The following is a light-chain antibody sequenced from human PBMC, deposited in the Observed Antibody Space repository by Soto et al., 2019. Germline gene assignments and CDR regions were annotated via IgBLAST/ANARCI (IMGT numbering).Light chain of an antibody. CDR3: QQYGSRTWT. CDR1: QRVGGNY. J-gene: IGKJ1*01. V-gene: IGKV3-20*01. Sequence: ELVLTQSPVTLSLSPGERATLSCRASQRVGGNYLAWYQQKRGQSPRLLIYDASSWATDIPDRFSGSGSGTDFTLTITKVEPEDFAVYYCQQYGSRTWTFGQGTKLEMK. CDR2: DAS.